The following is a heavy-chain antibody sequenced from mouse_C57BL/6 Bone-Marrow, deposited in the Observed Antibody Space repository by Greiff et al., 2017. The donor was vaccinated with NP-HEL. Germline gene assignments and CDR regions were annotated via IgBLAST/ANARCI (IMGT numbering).Heavy chain of an antibody. CDR1: GYTFTSYW. CDR2: IDPSDSYT. V-gene: IGHV1-69*01. CDR3: VGGYPFAY. Sequence: VQLQQPGAELVMPGASVKLSCKASGYTFTSYWMHWVKQRPGQGLEWIGEIDPSDSYTNYNQKFKGKSTLTVDKSSSTAYMQRSSLTSEDSAVYYCVGGYPFAYGGQGTLVTVSA. J-gene: IGHJ3*01. D-gene: IGHD2-2*01.